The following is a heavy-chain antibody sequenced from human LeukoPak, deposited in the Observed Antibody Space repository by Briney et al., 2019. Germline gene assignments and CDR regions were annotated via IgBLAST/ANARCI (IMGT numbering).Heavy chain of an antibody. J-gene: IGHJ5*02. CDR3: ARQGSSPNWFDP. CDR2: MFYSGST. D-gene: IGHD1-26*01. CDR1: GESISVGAFY. Sequence: SETLSLTCTVSGESISVGAFYWGWVRQSPGKGLEWIGSMFYSGSTHFNPSLESRITMSLDTSKNQFSLRLSLMTAADTGVYYCARQGSSPNWFDPWGQGTLVTVSS. V-gene: IGHV4-39*01.